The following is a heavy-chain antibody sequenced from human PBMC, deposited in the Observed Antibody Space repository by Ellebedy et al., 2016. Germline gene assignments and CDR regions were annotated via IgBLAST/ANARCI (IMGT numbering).Heavy chain of an antibody. D-gene: IGHD3-10*01. CDR1: GGSFSGYY. J-gene: IGHJ4*02. CDR3: ARSLGYGSGSPIDY. Sequence: SETLSLXXAVYGGSFSGYYWSWIRQPPGKGLEWIGEINHSGSTNYNPSLKSRVTISVDTSKNQFSLKLSSVTAADTAVYYCARSLGYGSGSPIDYWGQGTLVTVSS. CDR2: INHSGST. V-gene: IGHV4-34*01.